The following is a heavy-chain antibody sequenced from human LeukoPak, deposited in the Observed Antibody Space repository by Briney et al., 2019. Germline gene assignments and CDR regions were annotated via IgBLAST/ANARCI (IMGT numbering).Heavy chain of an antibody. V-gene: IGHV4-4*07. CDR1: GAPISRYY. Sequence: PSEALSLACAVSGAPISRYYWSWIRQAAGKGLEWIGRLYTSGTTDYDPSLASRVSISVDRSKNQISLKVTSVTAADTAVYYCAGRDYWGQGILVTVSS. J-gene: IGHJ4*02. CDR2: LYTSGTT. CDR3: AGRDY.